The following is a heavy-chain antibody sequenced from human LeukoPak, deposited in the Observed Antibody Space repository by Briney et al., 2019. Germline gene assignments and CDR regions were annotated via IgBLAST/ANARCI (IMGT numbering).Heavy chain of an antibody. Sequence: GGSLRLSCAASGFTLSSYCMHWVRQAPGEGLVWVSRINRYGSSPSYADSVKGRFTISRDNAKNTLYLQRNGLRAEDTAVYYCARDSGYSYASDAFDIWVQGTMVTVSS. D-gene: IGHD5-18*01. CDR2: INRYGSSP. V-gene: IGHV3-74*01. J-gene: IGHJ3*02. CDR3: ARDSGYSYASDAFDI. CDR1: GFTLSSYC.